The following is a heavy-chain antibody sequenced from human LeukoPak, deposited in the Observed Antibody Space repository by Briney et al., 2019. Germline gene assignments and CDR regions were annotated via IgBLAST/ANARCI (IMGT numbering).Heavy chain of an antibody. CDR1: GGSISSFY. CDR2: IYTSGST. D-gene: IGHD4-17*01. CDR3: ARDPGGFLRFDY. Sequence: PSETLSLTCTVSGGSISSFYWSWIRQPAGKGLGWIGRIYTSGSTNYNPSLKSRVTMSVDTSKNQFSLKLRSVTAADTAVYYCARDPGGFLRFDYWGQGTLVTVSS. V-gene: IGHV4-4*07. J-gene: IGHJ4*02.